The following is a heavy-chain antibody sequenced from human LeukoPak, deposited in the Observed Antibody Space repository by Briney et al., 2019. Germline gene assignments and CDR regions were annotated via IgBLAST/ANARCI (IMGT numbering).Heavy chain of an antibody. CDR2: ISYDGSNK. Sequence: PGGSLRLSCAASGFTFSSYAMLWVRQAPGKGLEWVAVISYDGSNKYYADSVKGRFTISRDNSKNTLYLQMNSLRAEDTAVYYCARDYYDSSGYDQFDYWGQGTLVTVSS. CDR1: GFTFSSYA. D-gene: IGHD3-22*01. V-gene: IGHV3-30*01. CDR3: ARDYYDSSGYDQFDY. J-gene: IGHJ4*02.